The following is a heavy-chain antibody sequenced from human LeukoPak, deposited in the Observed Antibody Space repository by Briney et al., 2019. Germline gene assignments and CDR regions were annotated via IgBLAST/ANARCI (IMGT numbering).Heavy chain of an antibody. J-gene: IGHJ4*02. D-gene: IGHD2-2*01. V-gene: IGHV4-59*01. Sequence: SETLSLTCTVSGGSISSYYWSWMLQPPGKGLEWIGYIYYSGSTNYNPSLKSRVTISVDTSKNQFSLKLSSVTAAKTALYYWARQFSEYQLQRWGFSDYWGQGTLVTVSS. CDR2: IYYSGST. CDR3: ARQFSEYQLQRWGFSDY. CDR1: GGSISSYY.